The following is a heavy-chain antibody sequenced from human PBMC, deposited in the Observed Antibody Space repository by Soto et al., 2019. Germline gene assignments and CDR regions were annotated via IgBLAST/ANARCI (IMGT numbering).Heavy chain of an antibody. V-gene: IGHV3-23*01. D-gene: IGHD3-22*01. J-gene: IGHJ4*02. CDR3: AKIDSRFFYDGTGYYPFAF. Sequence: GGSLRLSCVASGFPFSNYAMTWVRQAPGKGLEWVSALSGSGVSTYYADSVMGRFTISRDNSKNTVYLQMNSLRAEDTAVYYCAKIDSRFFYDGTGYYPFAFRAQGTSVTVSS. CDR2: LSGSGVST. CDR1: GFPFSNYA.